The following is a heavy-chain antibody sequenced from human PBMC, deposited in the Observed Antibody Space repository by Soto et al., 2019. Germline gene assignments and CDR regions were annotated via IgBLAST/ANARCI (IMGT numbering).Heavy chain of an antibody. Sequence: ASVKVSCKASGYTFTGYYMHWVRQAPGQGLEWMGWINPNSGGTNYAQKFQGWVTMTRDTSISTAYMELRSLRSDDTAVYYCARVLSVDTAMDFDYWGQGTLVTVSS. CDR3: ARVLSVDTAMDFDY. V-gene: IGHV1-2*04. J-gene: IGHJ4*02. CDR2: INPNSGGT. CDR1: GYTFTGYY. D-gene: IGHD5-18*01.